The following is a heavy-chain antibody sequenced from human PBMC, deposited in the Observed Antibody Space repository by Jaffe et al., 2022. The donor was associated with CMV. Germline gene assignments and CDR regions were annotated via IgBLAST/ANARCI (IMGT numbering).Heavy chain of an antibody. J-gene: IGHJ3*02. D-gene: IGHD5-12*01. Sequence: EVQLVESGGGLVQPGGSLRLSCAAPGSTFSDQYMDWVRQAPGKGLEWVGRTGNKINSDTKEYAASVKGRFTISRDDSQHSLYLQMNSLKTDDTAVYYCTRGYSGTSIYAFDIWGQGTMVTVSS. V-gene: IGHV3-72*01. CDR3: TRGYSGTSIYAFDI. CDR2: TGNKINSDTK. CDR1: GSTFSDQY.